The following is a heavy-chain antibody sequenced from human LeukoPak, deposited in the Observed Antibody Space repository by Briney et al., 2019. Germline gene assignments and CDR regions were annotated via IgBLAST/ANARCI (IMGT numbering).Heavy chain of an antibody. J-gene: IGHJ4*02. Sequence: SETLSLTCTVSGDSISSYYWSWLRQPAGKGLEWLGRIYTSGSTNYNPSLESRVTISVDTSKNQFSLKLSSVTAADTAVYYCARGARLYYYDSSGYYYSYYFDYWGQGTLVTVSS. D-gene: IGHD3-22*01. CDR3: ARGARLYYYDSSGYYYSYYFDY. CDR1: GDSISSYY. V-gene: IGHV4-4*07. CDR2: IYTSGST.